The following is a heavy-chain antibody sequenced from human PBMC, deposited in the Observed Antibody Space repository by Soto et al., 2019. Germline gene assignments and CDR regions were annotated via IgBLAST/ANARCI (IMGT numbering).Heavy chain of an antibody. CDR3: ARHDWFDP. CDR1: GFTVSSDY. Sequence: GSLRLSCAASGFTVSSDYMSWVRQAPGKGLEWVSVIYSGGRTYYADSVKGRFTISRDTSKNTLFLQMNSLRVEDTAVYYCARHDWFDPWGQGTLVTVSS. CDR2: IYSGGRT. V-gene: IGHV3-66*04. J-gene: IGHJ5*02.